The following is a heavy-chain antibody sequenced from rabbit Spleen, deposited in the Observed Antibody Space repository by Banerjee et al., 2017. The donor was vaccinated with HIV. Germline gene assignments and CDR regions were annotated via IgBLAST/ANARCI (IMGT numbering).Heavy chain of an antibody. V-gene: IGHV1S40*01. CDR1: GVSFSSSSY. CDR2: VYNGDSGSRT. D-gene: IGHD4-1*01. J-gene: IGHJ3*01. Sequence: QSLEESGGDLVKPGASLTLTCTASGVSFSSSSYICWVRQAPGKGLEWIACVYNGDSGSRTYYATWAKGRFTISKTSSTTVTLQMTSLTAADTATYFCAGDWSSGWGDLNLWGQGTLVTVS. CDR3: AGDWSSGWGDLNL.